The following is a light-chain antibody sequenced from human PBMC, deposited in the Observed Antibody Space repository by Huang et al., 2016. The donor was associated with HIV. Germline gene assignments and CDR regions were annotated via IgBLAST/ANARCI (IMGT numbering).Light chain of an antibody. CDR1: QSVGSY. J-gene: IGKJ1*01. Sequence: EIILTQFPATLSLSPGERATLSCRASQSVGSYLAWYQQKPGQAPRLLIYDASNRATGIPARFSGGGSGTDFTLTIRGLEPDDFAVYFCQQRSNRTPTTFGKGTKVE. CDR2: DAS. V-gene: IGKV3-11*01. CDR3: QQRSNRTPTT.